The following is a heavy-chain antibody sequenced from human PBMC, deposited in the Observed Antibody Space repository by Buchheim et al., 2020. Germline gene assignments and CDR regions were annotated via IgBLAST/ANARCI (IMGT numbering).Heavy chain of an antibody. CDR1: GYTFTSYY. V-gene: IGHV1-46*01. CDR3: ARGSRDIVVVPAAIGKIDP. Sequence: QVQLVQSGAEVKKPGASVKVSCKASGYTFTSYYMHWVRQAPGQGLEWMGIINPSGGSTSYAQKFQGRVTMTRNTSISTAYMELSRLRSDDTAVYYCARGSRDIVVVPAAIGKIDPWGQGTL. J-gene: IGHJ5*02. CDR2: INPSGGST. D-gene: IGHD2-2*01.